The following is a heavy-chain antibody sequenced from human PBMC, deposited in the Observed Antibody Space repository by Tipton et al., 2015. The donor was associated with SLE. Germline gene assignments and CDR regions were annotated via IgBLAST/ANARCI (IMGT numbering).Heavy chain of an antibody. CDR3: AKDRYCGGGTCFASYFDL. CDR2: IIPMFGTA. J-gene: IGHJ4*02. Sequence: QSGPEVKKPGSSVKVSCKASGGTFSSYAISWVRQAPGQGLEWMGGIIPMFGTANYAQKFQGRVTITTDESTSTAYMELSSLRSEDTAIYYCAKDRYCGGGTCFASYFDLWGQGTPVTVSS. CDR1: GGTFSSYA. V-gene: IGHV1-69*05. D-gene: IGHD2-21*01.